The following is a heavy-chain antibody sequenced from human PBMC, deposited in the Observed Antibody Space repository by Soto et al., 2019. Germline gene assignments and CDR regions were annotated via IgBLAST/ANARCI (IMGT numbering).Heavy chain of an antibody. CDR3: ARAGVTPDFFDY. CDR1: GFSVRTNY. J-gene: IGHJ4*01. CDR2: FESGGSI. D-gene: IGHD2-21*02. V-gene: IGHV3-53*02. Sequence: EVQLVETGGGLIQPGGSLRLSCAASGFSVRTNYMSWVRQAPGKGLEWVSVFESGGSIYYADSVKGRFIISRDYAKNTVYLQMNSLRAEDTAVYYCARAGVTPDFFDYWGHRTLVTVSS.